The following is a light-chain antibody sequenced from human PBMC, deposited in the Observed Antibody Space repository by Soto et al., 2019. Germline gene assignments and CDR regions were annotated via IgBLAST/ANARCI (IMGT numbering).Light chain of an antibody. Sequence: QAVVTQPPSVSEAPRQRVTISCFGSSSNIGKNAVNWYQQFPGKAPKLLIYYDDLLPSGVSDRFSGSKSGTSASLAISGLHSEDEADYYCATWDDKLNGWLFGGGTQLTVL. CDR1: SSNIGKNA. CDR3: ATWDDKLNGWL. CDR2: YDD. V-gene: IGLV1-36*01. J-gene: IGLJ3*02.